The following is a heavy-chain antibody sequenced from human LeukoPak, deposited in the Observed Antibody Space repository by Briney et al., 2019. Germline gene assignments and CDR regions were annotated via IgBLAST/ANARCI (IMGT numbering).Heavy chain of an antibody. CDR3: ARVRPDYYGSGSAFDI. D-gene: IGHD3-10*01. Sequence: SETLSLTCTVSGGSISSYYWSWIRQPAGKGLEWIGRIYTSGSTNYNPSLKSRVTMSVDTSKNQFSLKLSSVTAADTAVDFCARVRPDYYGSGSAFDIWGQGTMVTVSS. J-gene: IGHJ3*02. CDR1: GGSISSYY. CDR2: IYTSGST. V-gene: IGHV4-4*07.